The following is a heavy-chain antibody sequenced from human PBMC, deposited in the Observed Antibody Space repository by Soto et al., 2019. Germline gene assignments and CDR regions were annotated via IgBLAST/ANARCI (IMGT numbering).Heavy chain of an antibody. CDR1: GFVATSHN. J-gene: IGHJ4*02. CDR2: INAGNGNN. CDR3: ASDYGSNVRL. Sequence: QAHLVQSGAEVKMPGDSVQVSCKASGFVATSHNVHWVRQAPGQSLEWMGRINAGNGNNQYSQKFHGRVTYTSDPAASTAFMELTNLRFEDRAMYDCASDYGSNVRLWGQGTLVSVSS. V-gene: IGHV1-3*01. D-gene: IGHD3-16*01.